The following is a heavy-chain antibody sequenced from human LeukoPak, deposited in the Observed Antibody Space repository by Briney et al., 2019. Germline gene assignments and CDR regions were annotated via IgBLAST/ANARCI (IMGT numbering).Heavy chain of an antibody. J-gene: IGHJ4*02. CDR3: ARSWTGSLYYFDY. CDR1: GFTFSSYG. D-gene: IGHD1-1*01. CDR2: IWYDGSNK. V-gene: IGHV3-33*01. Sequence: GRSLRLSCAASGFTFSSYGMHWVRQAPGKGLEWVAVIWYDGSNKYYADSVKGRFTISRDNSKNTLYLQMNSLRAEDTAVYCCARSWTGSLYYFDYWGQETLVTVSS.